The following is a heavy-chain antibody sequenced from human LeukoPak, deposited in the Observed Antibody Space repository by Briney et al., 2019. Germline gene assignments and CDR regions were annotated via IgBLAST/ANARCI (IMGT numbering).Heavy chain of an antibody. CDR1: GYSFTNYW. CDR3: ARYRDYYGSGSLPCGFDY. D-gene: IGHD3-10*01. J-gene: IGHJ4*02. CDR2: IYPGDSDA. Sequence: GESLKISCKGSGYSFTNYWIGWVRQMPGKGLEWMGIIYPGDSDARYSPSFQGQVTISADMSVSTAHLQWSSLKASDTAIYYCARYRDYYGSGSLPCGFDYWGQGTLVTVSS. V-gene: IGHV5-51*01.